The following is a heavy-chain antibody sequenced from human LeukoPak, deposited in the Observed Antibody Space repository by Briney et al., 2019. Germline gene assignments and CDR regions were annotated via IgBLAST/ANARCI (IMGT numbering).Heavy chain of an antibody. Sequence: SETLSLTCTVSGGSISSSSYYWGWIRQPPGKGLEWIGSMYYSGSSYYNPSLKSRVTISVDTSKNQFSLKLSSVTAADTAVYYCARGEGIITIFGVVINWFDPWGQGTLVTVSS. J-gene: IGHJ5*02. D-gene: IGHD3-3*01. CDR3: ARGEGIITIFGVVINWFDP. CDR1: GGSISSSSYY. CDR2: MYYSGSS. V-gene: IGHV4-39*07.